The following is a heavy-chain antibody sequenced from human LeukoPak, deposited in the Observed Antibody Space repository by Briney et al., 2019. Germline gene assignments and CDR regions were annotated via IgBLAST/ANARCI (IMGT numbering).Heavy chain of an antibody. V-gene: IGHV3-7*01. J-gene: IGHJ4*02. Sequence: PGGSLRLSCTTSGFTFSSYWMSWVRQAPGKGPAWVANIKEDGTEKYYVDSVKGRFTISRDNVKNSLYLQMNNLRDDDTAVYYCAREAPAHDFWGQGTLVTVSS. D-gene: IGHD2-2*01. CDR3: AREAPAHDF. CDR1: GFTFSSYW. CDR2: IKEDGTEK.